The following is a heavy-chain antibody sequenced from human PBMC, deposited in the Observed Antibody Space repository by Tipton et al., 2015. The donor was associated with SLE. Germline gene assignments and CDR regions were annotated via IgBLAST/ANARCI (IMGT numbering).Heavy chain of an antibody. Sequence: SLRLSCAASGFSFDAYAMHWVRQAPGKGLEWVALISYEDTGGFYADSVKGRFTISRDDSKNSLYLQMNSLRVEDTGVYFCARDTGIEKASDLWARGTQVPVSS. CDR2: ISYEDTGG. D-gene: IGHD6-13*01. CDR3: ARDTGIEKASDL. J-gene: IGHJ2*01. V-gene: IGHV3-30*04. CDR1: GFSFDAYA.